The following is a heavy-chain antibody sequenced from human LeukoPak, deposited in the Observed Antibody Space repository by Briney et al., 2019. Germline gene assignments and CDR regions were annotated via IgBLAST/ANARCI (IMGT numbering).Heavy chain of an antibody. J-gene: IGHJ4*02. D-gene: IGHD1-26*01. CDR1: RFTFSSYA. V-gene: IGHV3-30*15. Sequence: PGRSLRLSCVASRFTFSSYAMHWVRQAPGKGLECVALISYDGSNKYYADSVKGRFTISRDNSKNTLYLQMSSLRAEDTAVYYCARGWSYSAGYIDYWGQGTLVTVSS. CDR2: ISYDGSNK. CDR3: ARGWSYSAGYIDY.